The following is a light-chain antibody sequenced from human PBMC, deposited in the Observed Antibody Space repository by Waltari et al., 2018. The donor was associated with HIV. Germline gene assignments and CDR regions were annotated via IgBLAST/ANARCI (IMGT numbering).Light chain of an antibody. Sequence: QSVLTQPPSASGTPGQRVTISCSGSSSNIGSNTVNWYQQPPGTAPKLLIYSNNQPPAGVPDRVSGSKSGTSAALAISGLQSEDEAEYYCATWDDSLNGRWVFGGGTKLTVL. CDR2: SNN. CDR1: SSNIGSNT. V-gene: IGLV1-44*01. CDR3: ATWDDSLNGRWV. J-gene: IGLJ3*02.